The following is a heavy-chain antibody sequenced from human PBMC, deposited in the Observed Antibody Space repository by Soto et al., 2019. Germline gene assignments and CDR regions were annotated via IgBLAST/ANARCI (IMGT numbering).Heavy chain of an antibody. CDR1: GFPFSSYW. V-gene: IGHV3-74*01. CDR2: ISGDGVTT. D-gene: IGHD3-9*01. CDR3: AREYYGLLTGYYTDY. J-gene: IGHJ4*02. Sequence: EVQLVESGGDLVQRGGSMRLSCAASGFPFSSYWMHWVRHTPGKGLDWVARISGDGVTTYYAYSVTGRFTVSRDNAKNTLSLQISGLRAEDTAVYYCAREYYGLLTGYYTDYWGQGNLVSVSS.